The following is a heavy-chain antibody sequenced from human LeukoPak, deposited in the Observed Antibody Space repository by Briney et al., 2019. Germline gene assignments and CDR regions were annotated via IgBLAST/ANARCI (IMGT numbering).Heavy chain of an antibody. CDR1: GFTFTTYG. J-gene: IGHJ5*01. CDR3: ARVRRQVGSRWFDS. CDR2: VWNDGTRQ. V-gene: IGHV3-33*01. D-gene: IGHD1-26*01. Sequence: AGGSLRLSCAASGFTFTTYGINWVRQAPGKGLEWVAVVWNDGTRQYYADSVKGRFTISRDNSNSTLYLQMNSLRVEDTALYYCARVRRQVGSRWFDSWGQGTLVTVSS.